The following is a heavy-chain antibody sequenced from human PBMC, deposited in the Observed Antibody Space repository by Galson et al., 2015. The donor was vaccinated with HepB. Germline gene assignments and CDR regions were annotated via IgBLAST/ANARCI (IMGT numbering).Heavy chain of an antibody. V-gene: IGHV1-46*01. CDR3: ARRGVYSSGWAYWYFDL. CDR2: INPSGGST. D-gene: IGHD6-19*01. Sequence: SVKVSCKASGYTFTSYYMHWVRQAPGQGLEWMGIINPSGGSTSYAQKFQGRVTMTRDTSTSTVYMELSSLRSEDTAVYYCARRGVYSSGWAYWYFDLWGRGTLVTVSS. CDR1: GYTFTSYY. J-gene: IGHJ2*01.